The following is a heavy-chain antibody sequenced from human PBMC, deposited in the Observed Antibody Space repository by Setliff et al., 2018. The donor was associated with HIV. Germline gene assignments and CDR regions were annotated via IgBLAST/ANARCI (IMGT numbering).Heavy chain of an antibody. CDR2: IVPVFGIG. CDR3: AAGLNYYDRSGLGA. Sequence: GPSVKVSCKASGGTFSTYAISWVRQAPGQGLEWMGGIVPVFGIGRSPQKFQGRVIITADESTSTAYMELSSLASGDTAVYYCAAGLNYYDRSGLGAWGQGTLVTVSS. CDR1: GGTFSTYA. V-gene: IGHV1-69*13. D-gene: IGHD3-22*01. J-gene: IGHJ5*02.